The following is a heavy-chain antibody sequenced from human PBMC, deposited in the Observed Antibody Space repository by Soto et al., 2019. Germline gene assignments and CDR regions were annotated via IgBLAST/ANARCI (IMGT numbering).Heavy chain of an antibody. Sequence: QVQLVESGGGVVQPGRSLRLSCAASGFTFSSYGMHWVRQAPGKGLEWVAVISYDGSNKYYADSVKGRFTISRDNSKNTLELQMNSMRAEDTAVYYCAKLLIDQIYSYCQGSFYYWGQGTLVTVSS. V-gene: IGHV3-30*18. CDR3: AKLLIDQIYSYCQGSFYY. J-gene: IGHJ4*02. CDR1: GFTFSSYG. D-gene: IGHD5-18*01. CDR2: ISYDGSNK.